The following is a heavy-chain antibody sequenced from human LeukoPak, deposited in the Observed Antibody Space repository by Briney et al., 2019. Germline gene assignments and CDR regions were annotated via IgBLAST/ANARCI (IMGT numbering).Heavy chain of an antibody. J-gene: IGHJ4*02. V-gene: IGHV3-48*04. D-gene: IGHD5-24*01. CDR1: GFTFSYSS. Sequence: QAGGSLRLSCAASGFTFSYSSMNWVRQAPGKGLEWVSYISSSSYTIYYGDSVKGRFTISRDNAKNSLYLQMNSLRAEDTAVYFCARDPRDAYNWGQGTLVTVSS. CDR3: ARDPRDAYN. CDR2: ISSSSYTI.